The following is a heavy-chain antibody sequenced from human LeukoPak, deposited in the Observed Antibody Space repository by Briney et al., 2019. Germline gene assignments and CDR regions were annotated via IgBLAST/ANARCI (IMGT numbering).Heavy chain of an antibody. CDR3: ARRSWNDPHFDY. D-gene: IGHD1-1*01. CDR1: GYSFTSYG. J-gene: IGHJ4*02. V-gene: IGHV1-18*01. Sequence: GASVTVSCKTSGYSFTSYGIAWVRQAPGEGLEWMGWISTYNGKTNYAQKLQGRVTLTTDTSTSSAYMELRSLRSDDTAVYYCARRSWNDPHFDYWGQGTLVTVSS. CDR2: ISTYNGKT.